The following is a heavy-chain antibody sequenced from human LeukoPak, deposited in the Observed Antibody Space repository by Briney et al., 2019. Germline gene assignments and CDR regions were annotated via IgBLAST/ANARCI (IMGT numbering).Heavy chain of an antibody. CDR2: ICASGADT. CDR3: AKRPRDSSGYYLGAFDG. J-gene: IGHJ3*01. Sequence: GGSLRVSSTPSGFTFSTYAITWVRQAPGKGRSWVSPICASGADTYYADSAKGRFTVSRDNSKNTLYLQMSSLRADDTAVYFCAKRPRDSSGYYLGAFDGWGQGTTVTVSS. V-gene: IGHV3-23*01. D-gene: IGHD3-22*01. CDR1: GFTFSTYA.